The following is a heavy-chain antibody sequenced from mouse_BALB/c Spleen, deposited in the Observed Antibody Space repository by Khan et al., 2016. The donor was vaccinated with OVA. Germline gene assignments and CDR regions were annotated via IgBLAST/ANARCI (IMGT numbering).Heavy chain of an antibody. CDR2: ISYSGST. Sequence: VQLQESGPELVKPSQSLSISCTATGYSFTTGYGCYWIRQFPGNKLEWMGYISYSGSTNYNPSLKSRISITRDKSTIRVCQKLNCVATEDTATFYYSRATRIKYWGQGTTLTVSS. J-gene: IGHJ2*01. CDR3: SRATRIKY. D-gene: IGHD2-13*01. CDR1: GYSFTTGYG. V-gene: IGHV3-1*02.